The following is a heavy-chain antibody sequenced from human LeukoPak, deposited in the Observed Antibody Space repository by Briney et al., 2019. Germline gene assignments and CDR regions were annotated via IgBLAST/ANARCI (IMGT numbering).Heavy chain of an antibody. CDR2: ISGGGGTT. CDR3: AKDRYDSSGYYFDY. D-gene: IGHD3-22*01. J-gene: IGHJ4*02. CDR1: GFTFSSYV. V-gene: IGHV3-23*01. Sequence: GGSLRLSCAASGFTFSSYVMSWVRQAPGKGLEWVSLISGGGGTTYYADSVKGRFTISRDNSKNTLYLQMNSLRAEDTAVYYCAKDRYDSSGYYFDYWGQGTLVTVSS.